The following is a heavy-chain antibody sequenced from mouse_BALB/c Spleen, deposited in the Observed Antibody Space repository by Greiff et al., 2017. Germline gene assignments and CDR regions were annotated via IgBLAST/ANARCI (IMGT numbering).Heavy chain of an antibody. V-gene: IGHV1-87*01. CDR2: IYPGDGDT. CDR3: ERFDY. J-gene: IGHJ2*01. CDR1: GYTFTSYW. Sequence: VQLQESGAELARPGASVKLSCKASGYTFTSYWMQWVKQRPGQGLEWIGAIYPGDGDTRYTQKFKGKATLTADKSSSTAYMQLSSLASEDSAVYYCERFDYWGQGTTLTVSS.